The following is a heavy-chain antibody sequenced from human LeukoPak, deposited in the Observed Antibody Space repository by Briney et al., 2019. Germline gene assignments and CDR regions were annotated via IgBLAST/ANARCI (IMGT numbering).Heavy chain of an antibody. D-gene: IGHD6-19*01. CDR3: ARETTSIAVAGFDY. J-gene: IGHJ4*02. CDR1: GFTFSDYY. Sequence: NSGGSLRLSCAASGFTFSDYYMSWIRQAPGKGLEWVSYISSSSSYTNYADSVKGRFNISRDNAKNSLYLQMNSLRAEDTAVYYCARETTSIAVAGFDYWGQGTLVTVSS. V-gene: IGHV3-11*05. CDR2: ISSSSSYT.